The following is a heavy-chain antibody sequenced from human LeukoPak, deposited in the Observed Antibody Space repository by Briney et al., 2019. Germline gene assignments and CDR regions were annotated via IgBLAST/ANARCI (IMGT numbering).Heavy chain of an antibody. J-gene: IGHJ5*02. CDR3: AREATMVRGVLGWFDP. CDR2: IIPIFGTA. Sequence: ASVKVSCKASGGTFSSHAISWVRQAPGQGLEWMGGIIPIFGTANYAQKFQGRVTITTDESTSTAYMELSSLRSEDTAVYYCAREATMVRGVLGWFDPWGQGTLVTVSS. D-gene: IGHD3-10*01. CDR1: GGTFSSHA. V-gene: IGHV1-69*05.